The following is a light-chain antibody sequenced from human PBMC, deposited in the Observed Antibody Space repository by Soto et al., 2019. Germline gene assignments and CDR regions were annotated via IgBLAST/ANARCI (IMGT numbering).Light chain of an antibody. Sequence: IQLTQSPSSLSASVGDRVTITCRASQDISSLLAWYQQKPGKAPKLLIYAASTLQNGVPSRFSGSGSGTDFTLTISSLQPEDFATYYCQQGDGSLRIFTFGPGTRVD. CDR3: QQGDGSLRIFT. CDR2: AAS. CDR1: QDISSL. J-gene: IGKJ3*01. V-gene: IGKV1-9*01.